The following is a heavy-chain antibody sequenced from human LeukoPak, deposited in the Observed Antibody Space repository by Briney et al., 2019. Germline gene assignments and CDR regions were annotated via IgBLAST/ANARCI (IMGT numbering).Heavy chain of an antibody. Sequence: ASVKVSCKASRYIFTSYGISWVRQAPGQGLEWMGWISVYNDNTKYSQNLQGRVTLTTDKSTNTAYMELRSLRSDDTAIYYCARAVSGGSSFFYMDAWGKGTTVTISS. CDR2: ISVYNDNT. V-gene: IGHV1-18*01. D-gene: IGHD2-15*01. J-gene: IGHJ6*03. CDR1: RYIFTSYG. CDR3: ARAVSGGSSFFYMDA.